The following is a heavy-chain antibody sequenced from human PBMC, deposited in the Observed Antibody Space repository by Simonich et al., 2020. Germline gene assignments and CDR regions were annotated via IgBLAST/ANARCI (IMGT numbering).Heavy chain of an antibody. D-gene: IGHD1-26*01. CDR2: INPTCCGQ. CDR3: ARGLLSGSYYAFDI. CDR1: GYTFTGYY. Sequence: QVQLVQSGAEVKKPGASVKVSCKASGYTFTGYYMHWVRQAPGQGLEGLRGINPTCCGQNHAQKFPGRVTKTRATSISTAYMELSRLRSDDTAVYYCARGLLSGSYYAFDIWGQGTMVTVSS. V-gene: IGHV1-2*02. J-gene: IGHJ3*02.